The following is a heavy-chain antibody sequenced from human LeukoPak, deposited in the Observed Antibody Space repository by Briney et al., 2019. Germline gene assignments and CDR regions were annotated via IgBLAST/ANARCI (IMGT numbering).Heavy chain of an antibody. D-gene: IGHD3-10*01. J-gene: IGHJ4*02. V-gene: IGHV3-15*01. Sequence: GGSLRLSCSASGFTFSNAWMIWVRQAPGKGREWVGRIKSKTDGWTTDYAATVKGRFTISRDDSKTTLYLQMNSLKTEDTAVYYCTTVGITMVRKSQTNDYWGQGTLVTVSS. CDR1: GFTFSNAW. CDR3: TTVGITMVRKSQTNDY. CDR2: IKSKTDGWTT.